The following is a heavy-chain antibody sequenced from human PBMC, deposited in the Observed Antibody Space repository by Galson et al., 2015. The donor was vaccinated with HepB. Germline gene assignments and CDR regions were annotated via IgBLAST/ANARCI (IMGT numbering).Heavy chain of an antibody. Sequence: SVKVSCKASGGTLRTYGISWVRQAPGQGLEWMGGIIPIFGTANYAQNFQGRVTITADESTSTVYMDLSSLRSEDTAVYYCARGTMIVGRGVIEYPTESYYYYYGMDVWGQGTTVTVSS. CDR1: GGTLRTYG. CDR3: ARGTMIVGRGVIEYPTESYYYYYGMDV. J-gene: IGHJ6*02. CDR2: IIPIFGTA. D-gene: IGHD3-10*01. V-gene: IGHV1-69*13.